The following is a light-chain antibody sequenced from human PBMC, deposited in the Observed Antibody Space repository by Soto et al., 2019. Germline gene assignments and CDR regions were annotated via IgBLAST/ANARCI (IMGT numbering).Light chain of an antibody. CDR1: QSISTW. Sequence: DIQMPQSPSTLSASVGDRVNINCRASQSISTWLAWYQQKPGKAPKLLIYKASSLEGGVPSRFSGSGSGTEFNITVSSLRPDDFATYYCQQYNTYPLTFGGGTKVDIK. J-gene: IGKJ4*01. CDR3: QQYNTYPLT. V-gene: IGKV1-5*03. CDR2: KAS.